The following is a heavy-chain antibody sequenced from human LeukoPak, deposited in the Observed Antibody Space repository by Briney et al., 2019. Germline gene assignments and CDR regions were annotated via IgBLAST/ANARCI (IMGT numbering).Heavy chain of an antibody. CDR1: GGSISSYY. CDR2: IYYSGST. D-gene: IGHD4-17*01. CDR3: ASYDYGGPYFDY. J-gene: IGHJ4*02. Sequence: SETLSLTCTVSGGSISSYYWSWIRQPPGKGLEWIGYIYYSGSTNYNASLKSRVTISVDTSKNQFSLKLSSVTAADTAVYYCASYDYGGPYFDYWGQGTLVTVSS. V-gene: IGHV4-59*01.